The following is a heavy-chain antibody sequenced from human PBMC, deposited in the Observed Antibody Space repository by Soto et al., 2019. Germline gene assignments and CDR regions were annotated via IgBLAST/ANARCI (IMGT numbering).Heavy chain of an antibody. CDR2: IYYSGST. J-gene: IGHJ4*02. CDR1: GGSISSYY. V-gene: IGHV4-59*08. D-gene: IGHD1-1*01. CDR3: ARPESHWNKFRFDY. Sequence: SETLSLTCTVSGGSISSYYWSWIRQPPGKGLEWIGYIYYSGSTNYNPSLKSRVTISVDTSKNQFSLKLGSVTAADTAVYYCARPESHWNKFRFDYWGQGTLVTVSS.